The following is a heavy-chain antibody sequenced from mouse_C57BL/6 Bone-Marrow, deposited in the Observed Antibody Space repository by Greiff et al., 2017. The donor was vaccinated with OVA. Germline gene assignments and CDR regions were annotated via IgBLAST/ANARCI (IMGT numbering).Heavy chain of an antibody. CDR2: ISSGSSTI. Sequence: EVMLVESGGGLVKPGGSLKLSCAASGFTFSDYGMHWVRQAPEKGLEWVAYISSGSSTIYYADTVKGRFTISRDNAKNTLFLQMTSLRSEDTAMYYCARANLLRDYYAMDDWGQGTSVTVSS. V-gene: IGHV5-17*01. D-gene: IGHD1-1*01. CDR3: ARANLLRDYYAMDD. J-gene: IGHJ4*01. CDR1: GFTFSDYG.